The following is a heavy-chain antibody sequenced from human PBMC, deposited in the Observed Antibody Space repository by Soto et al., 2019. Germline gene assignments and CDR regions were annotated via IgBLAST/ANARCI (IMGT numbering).Heavy chain of an antibody. CDR3: ATRPLLPGAP. V-gene: IGHV3-53*01. J-gene: IGHJ3*01. D-gene: IGHD3-22*01. Sequence: SLRLSCSASLFTFSSNDMNWVRQAPVKGLEWVSLIYSGVSTYYADSVKGRFTISRDNSKNTLYLQMSSLRAEDTAVYYCATRPLLPGAPWGQGTMVTVSS. CDR1: LFTFSSND. CDR2: IYSGVST.